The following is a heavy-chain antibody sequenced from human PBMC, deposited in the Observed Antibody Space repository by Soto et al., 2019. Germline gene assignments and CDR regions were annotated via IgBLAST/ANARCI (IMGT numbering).Heavy chain of an antibody. Sequence: SETLSLTCAVYGGSFSGYYWSWIRQPPGKGLEWIGEINHSGSTNYNPSLKSRVTISVDTSKNQFSLKLSSVTAADTAVYYCARRVVITTDFDYWGQGTLVTVS. V-gene: IGHV4-34*01. CDR2: INHSGST. CDR1: GGSFSGYY. CDR3: ARRVVITTDFDY. J-gene: IGHJ4*02. D-gene: IGHD3-22*01.